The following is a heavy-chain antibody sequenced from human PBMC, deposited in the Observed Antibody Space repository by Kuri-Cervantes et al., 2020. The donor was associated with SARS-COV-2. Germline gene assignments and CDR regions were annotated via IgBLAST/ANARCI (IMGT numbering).Heavy chain of an antibody. Sequence: GESLKIPCAASGFPFSNYDMNWVRQAPGKGLELVSYISSSSRTMYNADSVKGRFTISRDNAKNSLYLQMNSLRDDDTAVYYCARYGFGYSTFYGMDVWGQGTTVTVSS. CDR2: ISSSSRTM. CDR1: GFPFSNYD. J-gene: IGHJ6*02. V-gene: IGHV3-48*02. D-gene: IGHD6-13*01. CDR3: ARYGFGYSTFYGMDV.